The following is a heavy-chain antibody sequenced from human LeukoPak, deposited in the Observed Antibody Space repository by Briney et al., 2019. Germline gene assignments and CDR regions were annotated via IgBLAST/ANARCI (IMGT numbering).Heavy chain of an antibody. CDR3: ARAIRLRRVPYYYYGMDV. CDR1: GYTFTSYD. D-gene: IGHD6-25*01. Sequence: ASAKVSCKASGYTFTSYDINWVRQATGQGLEWMGWMNPNSGNTGYAQKFQGRVTMTRNTSISTAYMELSSLRSEDTAVYYCARAIRLRRVPYYYYGMDVWGQGTTVTVSS. V-gene: IGHV1-8*01. CDR2: MNPNSGNT. J-gene: IGHJ6*02.